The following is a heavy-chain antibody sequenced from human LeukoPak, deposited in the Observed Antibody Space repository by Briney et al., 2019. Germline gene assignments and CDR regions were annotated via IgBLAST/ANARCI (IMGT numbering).Heavy chain of an antibody. CDR3: ARTHYYDFWSGYNWFDP. Sequence: ASVKVSCKASGYTFTSYDINWVRQATGQGLEWMGWINPNSGNTGYAQKFQGRVTITRNTSISTAYMELSSLRSEDTAVYYCARTHYYDFWSGYNWFDPWGQGTLVSVSS. CDR1: GYTFTSYD. CDR2: INPNSGNT. V-gene: IGHV1-8*03. J-gene: IGHJ5*02. D-gene: IGHD3-3*01.